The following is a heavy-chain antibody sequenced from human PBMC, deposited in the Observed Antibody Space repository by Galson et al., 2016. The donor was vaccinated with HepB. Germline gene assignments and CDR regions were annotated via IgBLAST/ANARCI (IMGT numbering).Heavy chain of an antibody. J-gene: IGHJ4*02. V-gene: IGHV3-30*04. CDR1: GFTFSSYT. CDR2: ICYDGSDN. Sequence: SLRLPCAASGFTFSSYTLHCVRQAPGKGLDWVAVICYDGSDNYYADYAKGRSTISRDNSKTTLYLQMNSLRAEDTAVYYCARDQYVRGSGWYSASGCWGQGTLVTVSS. D-gene: IGHD6-13*01. CDR3: ARDQYVRGSGWYSASGC.